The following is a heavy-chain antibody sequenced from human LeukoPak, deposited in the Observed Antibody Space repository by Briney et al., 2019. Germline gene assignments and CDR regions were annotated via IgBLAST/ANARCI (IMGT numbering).Heavy chain of an antibody. Sequence: SETLSLTCAVYGGSFSGYYWSWIRQPPGKGLEWIGEINHSGSTNYNPSLKSRVTISVDTSKNQFSLKLSSVTAADTAVYYCARVDSSSWASYNWFDPWGQGTLVTVSS. J-gene: IGHJ5*02. D-gene: IGHD6-13*01. CDR1: GGSFSGYY. V-gene: IGHV4-34*01. CDR2: INHSGST. CDR3: ARVDSSSWASYNWFDP.